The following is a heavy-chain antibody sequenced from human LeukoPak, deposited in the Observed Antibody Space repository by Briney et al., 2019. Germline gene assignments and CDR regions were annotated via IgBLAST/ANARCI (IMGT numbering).Heavy chain of an antibody. Sequence: ASVKVSCKASGYTFTGYYMHWVRQAPGQGLEWMGWINPNSGGTNYAQKFQGRVTMARDTSISTAYMELSRLRSDDTAVYYCARDGGYSSIPRRGPFDYWGQGTLVTVSS. CDR2: INPNSGGT. D-gene: IGHD6-13*01. CDR3: ARDGGYSSIPRRGPFDY. CDR1: GYTFTGYY. V-gene: IGHV1-2*02. J-gene: IGHJ4*02.